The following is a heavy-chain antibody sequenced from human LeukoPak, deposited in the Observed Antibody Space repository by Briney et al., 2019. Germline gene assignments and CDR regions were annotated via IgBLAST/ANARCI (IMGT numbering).Heavy chain of an antibody. CDR2: IIPIFGTA. J-gene: IGHJ4*02. CDR1: GGTFSSYA. D-gene: IGHD3-16*01. V-gene: IGHV1-69*05. Sequence: GASVKVSCKASGGTFSSYAISRVRQAPGQGLEWMGGIIPIFGTANYAQKFQGRVTITTDESTSTAYMELSSLRSEDTAVYYCARDNGPGHMGGFDYWGQGTLVTVSS. CDR3: ARDNGPGHMGGFDY.